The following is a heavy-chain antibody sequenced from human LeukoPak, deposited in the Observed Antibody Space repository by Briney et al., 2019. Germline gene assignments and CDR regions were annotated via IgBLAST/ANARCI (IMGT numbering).Heavy chain of an antibody. J-gene: IGHJ5*02. V-gene: IGHV3-30*04. CDR3: AKDYDSSGYPISGFDP. CDR2: ISYDGSNK. CDR1: GFTFSSYA. D-gene: IGHD3-22*01. Sequence: PGGSLRLSCAASGFTFSSYAMHWVRQAPGKGLEWVAVISYDGSNKYYADSVKGRFTISRDNSKNTLYLQMNSLRAEDTAVYYCAKDYDSSGYPISGFDPWGQGTLVTVSS.